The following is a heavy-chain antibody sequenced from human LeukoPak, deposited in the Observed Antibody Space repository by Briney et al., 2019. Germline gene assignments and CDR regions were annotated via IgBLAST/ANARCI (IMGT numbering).Heavy chain of an antibody. CDR1: GFIFPNAW. CDR2: IRSEPYGGTT. V-gene: IGHV3-49*04. J-gene: IGHJ5*01. CDR3: AREGAGEADYYDSTGYFVS. Sequence: QTGGSLRLSCAASGFIFPNAWMHWVRQAPGKGLEWVGFIRSEPYGGTTEYAASVKGRFTISRDDSKSIAYLQMSSLKTEDTAVYYCAREGAGEADYYDSTGYFVSWGQGTLVTVSS. D-gene: IGHD3-22*01.